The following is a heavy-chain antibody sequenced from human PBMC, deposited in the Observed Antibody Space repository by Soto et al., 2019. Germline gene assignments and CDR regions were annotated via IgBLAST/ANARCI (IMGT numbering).Heavy chain of an antibody. D-gene: IGHD3-22*01. CDR2: ISSSSSYI. J-gene: IGHJ5*02. V-gene: IGHV3-21*04. Sequence: PGGSLRLSCAASGFTFSSYSMNWVRQAPGKGLEWVSSISSSSSYISYADSVKGRFTISRDNSKNTLYLQMNSLRAEDTAVYYCAGRYYADSGGYYGPPIDPWGQGTPVTVSS. CDR1: GFTFSSYS. CDR3: AGRYYADSGGYYGPPIDP.